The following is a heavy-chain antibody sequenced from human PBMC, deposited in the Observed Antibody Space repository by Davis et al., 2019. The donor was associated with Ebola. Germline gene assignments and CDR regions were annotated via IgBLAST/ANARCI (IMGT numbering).Heavy chain of an antibody. V-gene: IGHV4-39*07. CDR2: IYYSGIT. D-gene: IGHD3-16*01. CDR1: GGSIISSSSY. Sequence: MPSETLSLTCTVSGGSIISSSSYWGWIRQPPRKGLEWIGSIYYSGITYYNPSLKSRVTISVDTSKNQFSLKLSSVTAADTAVYYCARGDDYPFFMDVWGKGTTVTVSS. J-gene: IGHJ6*04. CDR3: ARGDDYPFFMDV.